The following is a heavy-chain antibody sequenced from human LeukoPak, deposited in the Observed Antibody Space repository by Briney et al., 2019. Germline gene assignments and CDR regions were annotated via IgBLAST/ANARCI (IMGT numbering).Heavy chain of an antibody. V-gene: IGHV3-33*01. J-gene: IGHJ4*02. CDR2: IWYDGSNK. D-gene: IGHD2-15*01. CDR3: ARAIGCSGGSCEGALDY. CDR1: GFTFSSYG. Sequence: GRSLRLSCAASGFTFSSYGMHWVRQAPGKGLEWVAVIWYDGSNKYYADSVKGRFTISRDNSKNTLYLQMNSLRAEDTAVYYCARAIGCSGGSCEGALDYWDQGTLVTVSS.